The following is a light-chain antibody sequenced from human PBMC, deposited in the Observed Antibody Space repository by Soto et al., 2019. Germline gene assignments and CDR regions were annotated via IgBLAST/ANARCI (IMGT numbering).Light chain of an antibody. CDR1: QSVLYRSDNNNY. CDR2: WAS. J-gene: IGKJ4*01. V-gene: IGKV4-1*01. Sequence: DIVMTQSPDSLAVSLGERATINCKSSQSVLYRSDNNNYLAWYQQKPGQPPKLLIYWASTRESGGPDRFSGSGSGTDFTLTISSLQAEDVALYYCQQYYSTPLNFGGGTKVEIK. CDR3: QQYYSTPLN.